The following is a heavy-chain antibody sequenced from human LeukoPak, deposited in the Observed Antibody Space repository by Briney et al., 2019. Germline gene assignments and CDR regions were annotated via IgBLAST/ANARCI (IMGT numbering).Heavy chain of an antibody. J-gene: IGHJ5*02. D-gene: IGHD6-13*01. Sequence: GSLRLSCAASGFTFSNAWMSWVRQAPGKGLEWIGRIYTSGSTNYNPALKSRVTISVDTSKNQFSLKLSSVTAADTAVYYCARASHIAAEDNWFDPWGQGTLVTVSS. V-gene: IGHV4-4*08. CDR3: ARASHIAAEDNWFDP. CDR2: IYTSGST. CDR1: GFTFSNAW.